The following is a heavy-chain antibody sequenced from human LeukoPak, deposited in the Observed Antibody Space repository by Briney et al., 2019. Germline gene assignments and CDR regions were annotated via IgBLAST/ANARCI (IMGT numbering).Heavy chain of an antibody. D-gene: IGHD1-26*01. J-gene: IGHJ4*02. V-gene: IGHV1-18*01. Sequence: GASVKVSCKASGYTFTSYGISWVRQAPGQGLEGMGWISACNGNTNYARKFHGRVTLTRNTSISTAYMELSTLRLDDTAASYCARGQPGEWELPFDYYGQGHVLPVSS. CDR3: ARGQPGEWELPFDY. CDR1: GYTFTSYG. CDR2: ISACNGNT.